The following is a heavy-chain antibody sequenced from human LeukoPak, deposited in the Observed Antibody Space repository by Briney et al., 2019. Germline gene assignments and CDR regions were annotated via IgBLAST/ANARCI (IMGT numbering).Heavy chain of an antibody. CDR3: ARVGCSSTSCSRYYYYYMDV. CDR1: GGTFSSYA. Sequence: ASVKVSCQASGGTFSSYAISWVRHAPGQGLEWMGGIIPIFGTANYAQKFQGRVTITADESTSTAYMELSSLRSEDTAVYYCARVGCSSTSCSRYYYYYMDVWGKGTTVTVSS. CDR2: IIPIFGTA. D-gene: IGHD2-2*01. J-gene: IGHJ6*03. V-gene: IGHV1-69*13.